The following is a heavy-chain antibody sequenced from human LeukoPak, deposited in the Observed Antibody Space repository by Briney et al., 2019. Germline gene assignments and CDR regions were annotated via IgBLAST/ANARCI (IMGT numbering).Heavy chain of an antibody. J-gene: IGHJ4*02. D-gene: IGHD6-19*01. CDR2: TLYSGDT. CDR1: GASISSYY. CDR3: ARFSRPGDNSGHYLDH. Sequence: SETLSLTCTVSGASISSYYWSWIRQPPGKGLEWIAYTLYSGDTNYNPSLKSRVTISVDTSKNQFSLKLSSVTAADTAVYYCARFSRPGDNSGHYLDHWGQGTLVTVSS. V-gene: IGHV4-59*01.